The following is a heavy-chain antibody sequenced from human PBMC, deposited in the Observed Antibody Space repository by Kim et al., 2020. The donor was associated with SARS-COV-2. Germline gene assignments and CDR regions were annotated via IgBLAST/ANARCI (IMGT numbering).Heavy chain of an antibody. CDR3: ARDPPVVTPGDAFWMDV. Sequence: GGSLRLSCAASGFTFSSYSMNWVRQAPGKGLEWVSYISSSSSTIYYADSVKGRFTISRDNAKNSLYLQMNSLRAEDTAVYYCARDPPVVTPGDAFWMDVWGQGTTVTVSS. CDR2: ISSSSSTI. D-gene: IGHD2-15*01. J-gene: IGHJ6*02. V-gene: IGHV3-48*04. CDR1: GFTFSSYS.